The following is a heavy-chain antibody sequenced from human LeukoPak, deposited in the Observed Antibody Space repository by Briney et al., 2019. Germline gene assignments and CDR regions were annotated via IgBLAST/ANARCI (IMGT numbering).Heavy chain of an antibody. D-gene: IGHD3-16*01. CDR3: ARDRGGLTRYYMDV. V-gene: IGHV1-69*13. Sequence: SVKVSCKTSGGTFNNYSFSWVRQAPGQGLEWMGGIIPIFGTANYAQKFLGRVTITADESTRTAYMELSSLRSEDTAVYFCARDRGGLTRYYMDVWGKGTTVTVSS. J-gene: IGHJ6*03. CDR1: GGTFNNYS. CDR2: IIPIFGTA.